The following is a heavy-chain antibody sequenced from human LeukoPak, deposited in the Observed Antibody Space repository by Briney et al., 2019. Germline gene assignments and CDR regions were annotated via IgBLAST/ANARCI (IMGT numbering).Heavy chain of an antibody. CDR3: ARDNSVGDYAWWFDP. J-gene: IGHJ5*02. CDR2: INPSGGTT. D-gene: IGHD1-26*01. CDR1: GYTFTSYY. V-gene: IGHV1-46*01. Sequence: ALVKVSCKASGYTFTSYYMHWVRQAPGQGLEWMGLINPSGGTTRCAQKFQGRVTMTRDLSTSTDYMELSSLRSDDTAVYFCARDNSVGDYAWWFDPWGQGTLVTVSS.